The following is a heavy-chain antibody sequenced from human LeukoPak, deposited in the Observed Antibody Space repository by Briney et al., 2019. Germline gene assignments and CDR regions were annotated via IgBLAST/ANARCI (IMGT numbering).Heavy chain of an antibody. CDR2: IYHSGST. D-gene: IGHD5-18*01. CDR1: GDSISSTSLY. V-gene: IGHV4-39*07. J-gene: IGHJ5*02. Sequence: SETLSLTCTVSGDSISSTSLYWGWLRQPPGKGLEWIGSIYHSGSTYYNPSLKSRVTISVDTSKNQFSLKLSSVTAADTAVYYCARERRGYSYGNWFDPWGQGTLVTVSS. CDR3: ARERRGYSYGNWFDP.